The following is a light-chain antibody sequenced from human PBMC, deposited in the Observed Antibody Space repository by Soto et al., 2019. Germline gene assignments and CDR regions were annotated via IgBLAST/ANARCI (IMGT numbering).Light chain of an antibody. CDR2: DAS. CDR3: EQRSDWPLT. J-gene: IGKJ4*01. Sequence: EIVLTQSPATLCLYPGERATLSCRASQSVSRYLAWYQQKPGQAPRLLIYDASNRATGIPARFSGSGSGTDFTLTISSLEPEDFAVYDCEQRSDWPLTFGGGTKVEIK. V-gene: IGKV3-11*01. CDR1: QSVSRY.